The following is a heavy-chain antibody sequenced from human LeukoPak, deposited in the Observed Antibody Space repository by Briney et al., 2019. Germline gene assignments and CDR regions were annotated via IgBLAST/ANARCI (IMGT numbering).Heavy chain of an antibody. CDR2: IKPNTGDT. Sequence: ASVKVSCKASGYTFTDYYMHWVRQAPGQGLEWMGWIKPNTGDTNSAQKFQGRVTLTRDTSISTVYMELSNLRSDDTAVYYCARAGTESRWGLPRADYYYMDVWAKGTTVTVSS. J-gene: IGHJ6*03. V-gene: IGHV1-2*02. D-gene: IGHD1-1*01. CDR1: GYTFTDYY. CDR3: ARAGTESRWGLPRADYYYMDV.